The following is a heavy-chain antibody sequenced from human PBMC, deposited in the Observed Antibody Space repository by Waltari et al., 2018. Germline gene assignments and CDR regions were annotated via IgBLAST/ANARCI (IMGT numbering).Heavy chain of an antibody. CDR3: AHRPFSRKSSGSYYTFWDY. Sequence: QITLKESGPTLVKPTQTLTLTCTFSGFSLSTSGVGVGWIRQPPGKALEWLALIYWNDDKRYSPSRKSRHTITKDTSKNQVVLTMTNMDPVDTATYYCAHRPFSRKSSGSYYTFWDYWGQGTLVTVSS. CDR2: IYWNDDK. V-gene: IGHV2-5*01. J-gene: IGHJ4*02. CDR1: GFSLSTSGVG. D-gene: IGHD3-10*01.